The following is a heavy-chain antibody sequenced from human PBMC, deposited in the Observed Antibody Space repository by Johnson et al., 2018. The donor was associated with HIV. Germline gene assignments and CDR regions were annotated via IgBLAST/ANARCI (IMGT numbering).Heavy chain of an antibody. CDR1: GFTFSSYW. Sequence: EVQLVESGGGLVQAGGSLRLSCAASGFTFSSYWMSWVRQAPGKGLEWVANIKQDGSEKYYVDSVKGRFTISRDNAKDSLYLQMNSLRAEDTAVYYCARPILRWRDDAFDIWGQGTMVTVSS. J-gene: IGHJ3*02. D-gene: IGHD4-23*01. CDR2: IKQDGSEK. V-gene: IGHV3-7*01. CDR3: ARPILRWRDDAFDI.